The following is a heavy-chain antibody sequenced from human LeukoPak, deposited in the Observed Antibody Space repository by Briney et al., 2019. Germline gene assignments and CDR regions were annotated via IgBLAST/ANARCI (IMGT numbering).Heavy chain of an antibody. Sequence: EGSLRLSCAASEFNFSSYGMSWVRQAPGKGLEWVSVISGNSVSTYYADPVKGRFTISRDNAKNSLYLQMNSLRAEDTAVYYCARDSTGNGYSNDYWGQGTLVTVSS. CDR2: ISGNSVST. V-gene: IGHV3-23*01. D-gene: IGHD2-15*01. CDR3: ARDSTGNGYSNDY. J-gene: IGHJ4*02. CDR1: EFNFSSYG.